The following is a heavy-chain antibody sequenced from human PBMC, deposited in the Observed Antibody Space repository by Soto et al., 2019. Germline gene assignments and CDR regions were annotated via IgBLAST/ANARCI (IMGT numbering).Heavy chain of an antibody. CDR1: GGSISSYY. CDR3: ASTVFSSDAFDI. Sequence: QVQLQESGPGLVKPSETLSLTCTVSGGSISSYYWSWIRQPPGKGLEWIGYIFYSGSTAYNPSLRSRVTISVDTSNNQFSLKLSSVTAADTAVYYCASTVFSSDAFDIWGQGTMVTVSS. V-gene: IGHV4-59*01. D-gene: IGHD3-9*01. J-gene: IGHJ3*02. CDR2: IFYSGST.